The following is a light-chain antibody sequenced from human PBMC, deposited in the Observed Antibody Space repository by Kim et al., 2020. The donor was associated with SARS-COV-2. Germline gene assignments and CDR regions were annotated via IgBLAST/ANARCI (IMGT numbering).Light chain of an antibody. CDR2: DAS. J-gene: IGKJ5*01. CDR1: QNVDIR. Sequence: LSPGKRATLSCRATQNVDIRLAWFKQKPGQPPSLLIYDASNRAPGVPARFSGGGSGTDFTLTISSLEAEDFAVYYCQQRAHWPRTFGQGTRLEIK. V-gene: IGKV3-11*01. CDR3: QQRAHWPRT.